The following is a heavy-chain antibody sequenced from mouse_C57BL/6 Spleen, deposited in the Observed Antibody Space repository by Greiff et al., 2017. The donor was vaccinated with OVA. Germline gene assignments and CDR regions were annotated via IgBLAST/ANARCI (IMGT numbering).Heavy chain of an antibody. CDR2: IYPGSGST. CDR3: ARGGFYGSSYDY. CDR1: GYTFTSYW. Sequence: QVQLKQPGAELVKPGASVKMSCKASGYTFTSYWITWVKQRPGQGLEWIGDIYPGSGSTNYTEKFKSKATLTVDTSSSTAYMQLSSLTSEDSAVYYCARGGFYGSSYDYWGQGTTLTVSS. J-gene: IGHJ2*01. D-gene: IGHD1-1*01. V-gene: IGHV1-55*01.